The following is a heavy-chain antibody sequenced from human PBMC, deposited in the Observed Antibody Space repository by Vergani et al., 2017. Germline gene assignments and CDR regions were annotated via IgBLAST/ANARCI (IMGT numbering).Heavy chain of an antibody. Sequence: EVQLVESGGGLVKPGGSLRLSCAASGFSFSSYSMNWVRQAPGKGLEWVASISGSSSYVFYRDSVEGRFTITRDNAKKSVYLQMNSLRAEDTAMYFCARGLWDGTHSRCSPPSYWGQGTQVTVSS. D-gene: IGHD2-21*01. CDR3: ARGLWDGTHSRCSPPSY. CDR1: GFSFSSYS. V-gene: IGHV3-21*02. J-gene: IGHJ4*02. CDR2: ISGSSSYV.